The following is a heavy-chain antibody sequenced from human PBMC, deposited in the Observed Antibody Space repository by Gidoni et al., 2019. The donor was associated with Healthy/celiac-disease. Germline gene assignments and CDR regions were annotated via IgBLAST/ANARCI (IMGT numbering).Heavy chain of an antibody. D-gene: IGHD3-22*01. CDR3: ARGQDYYGSSGLTDY. V-gene: IGHV4-34*01. CDR1: GGSFSGYY. Sequence: QVQLQQWGAGLLKPSETLSLTCAVYGGSFSGYYWSWIRQPPGKGLEWIGEINHSGSTNYNPSLKSRVTISVDTSKNQFSLKLSSVTAADTAEYYCARGQDYYGSSGLTDYWGQGTLVTVSS. J-gene: IGHJ4*02. CDR2: INHSGST.